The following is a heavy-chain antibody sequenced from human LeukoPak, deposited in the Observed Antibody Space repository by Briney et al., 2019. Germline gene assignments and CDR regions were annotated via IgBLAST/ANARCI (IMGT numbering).Heavy chain of an antibody. CDR2: IYTSGST. V-gene: IGHV4-4*09. CDR3: ARLSTDKDNYYYYMDV. CDR1: GGSISGYY. Sequence: TSETLSLTCTVSGGSISGYYWSWIRQPPGKGLEWIGYIYTSGSTNYNPSLKSRVTISVDTSKNQFSLKLSSVTAADTAVYYCARLSTDKDNYYYYMDVWGKGTTVTVSS. J-gene: IGHJ6*03.